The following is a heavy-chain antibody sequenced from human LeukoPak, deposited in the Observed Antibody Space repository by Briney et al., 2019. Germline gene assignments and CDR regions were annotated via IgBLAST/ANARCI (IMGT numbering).Heavy chain of an antibody. D-gene: IGHD6-19*01. CDR2: INHSGST. Sequence: SETLSLTCAVYGGSFSGYYWSWIRQPPGKGLEWIREINHSGSTNYNPSLKSRVTISVDTSKNQFSLKLSSVTAADTAVYYCARGRARKFRHLIAVAGKGFDYWGQGTLVTVSS. CDR1: GGSFSGYY. V-gene: IGHV4-34*01. CDR3: ARGRARKFRHLIAVAGKGFDY. J-gene: IGHJ4*02.